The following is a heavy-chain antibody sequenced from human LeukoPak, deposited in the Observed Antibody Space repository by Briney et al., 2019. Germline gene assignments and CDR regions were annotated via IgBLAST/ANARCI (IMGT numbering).Heavy chain of an antibody. CDR3: ARVAEDCSSTRCYAGVDY. CDR2: INPDSGGT. Sequence: ASVKVSCKASGYTFTGYYMHWVRQAPGQGLEWMGWINPDSGGTNNAQKFQGRVTMTRDTSISTAYMELSRLRSDDTAVYYCARVAEDCSSTRCYAGVDYWGQGTLVTVSS. J-gene: IGHJ4*02. D-gene: IGHD2-2*01. CDR1: GYTFTGYY. V-gene: IGHV1-2*02.